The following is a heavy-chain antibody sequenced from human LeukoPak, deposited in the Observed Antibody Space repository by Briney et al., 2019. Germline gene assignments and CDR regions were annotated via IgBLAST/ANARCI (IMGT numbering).Heavy chain of an antibody. Sequence: PGGSLRLSCAASGFTFSSYAMHWVRQAPGKGLEWVAVISYDGSNKYYADSVKGRFTISGDNSKNTLYLQMNSLRAEDTAVYYCARVPPGWFWSGYDYYFDYWGQGTLVTVSS. V-gene: IGHV3-30*04. CDR2: ISYDGSNK. D-gene: IGHD3-3*01. CDR3: ARVPPGWFWSGYDYYFDY. J-gene: IGHJ4*02. CDR1: GFTFSSYA.